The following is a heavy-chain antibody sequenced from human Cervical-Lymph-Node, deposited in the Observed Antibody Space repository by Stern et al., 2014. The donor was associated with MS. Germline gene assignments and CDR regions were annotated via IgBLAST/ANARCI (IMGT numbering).Heavy chain of an antibody. J-gene: IGHJ4*02. V-gene: IGHV3-53*01. CDR2: ITNVGST. CDR3: ARDTSSPERSDW. CDR1: GFTASRDY. D-gene: IGHD1-1*01. Sequence: EVQLEESGGGVIQPGGSLRLSCTASGFTASRDYMTWVRQAPGKGLEWVSIITNVGSTFYTDSVKGRFTISRDDSKNTVYLHMTSLRAEDTAMYYCARDTSSPERSDWWGQGTLVTVSS.